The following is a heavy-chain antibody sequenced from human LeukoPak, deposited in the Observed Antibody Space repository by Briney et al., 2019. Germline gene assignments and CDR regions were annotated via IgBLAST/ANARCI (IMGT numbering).Heavy chain of an antibody. D-gene: IGHD4-17*01. J-gene: IGHJ4*02. V-gene: IGHV4-59*11. CDR1: GGSISSHY. Sequence: SETLSLTCSVSGGSISSHYWSWIRQPPGKGLEWVGYFYYSGSTNYNPSLKSRVTISIDTSKNQFSLKLRSVTAADTAVYYCARASGGYGDPFDYWGQGTLVTVSS. CDR3: ARASGGYGDPFDY. CDR2: FYYSGST.